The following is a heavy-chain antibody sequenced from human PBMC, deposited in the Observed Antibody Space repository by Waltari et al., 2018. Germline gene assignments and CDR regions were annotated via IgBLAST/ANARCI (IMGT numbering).Heavy chain of an antibody. D-gene: IGHD6-6*01. CDR1: GFTFSSYG. CDR2: IWYDGSNK. J-gene: IGHJ6*02. V-gene: IGHV3-33*01. CDR3: ARYTGSSAYYYGMDV. Sequence: QVQLVESGGGVVQPGRPLRLSCAASGFTFSSYGMHWVRQAPGKGLEWVAVIWYDGSNKYYADSVKGRFTISRDNSKNTLYLQMNSLRAEDTAVYYCARYTGSSAYYYGMDVWGQGTTVTVSS.